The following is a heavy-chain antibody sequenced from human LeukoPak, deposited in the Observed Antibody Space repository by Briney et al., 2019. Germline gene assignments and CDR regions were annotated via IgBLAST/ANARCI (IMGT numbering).Heavy chain of an antibody. V-gene: IGHV3-7*01. Sequence: GGSLRLSCVASGFTVSGSYLSWVRQAPGKGLEWVANIKQDGSEKHYVDSVKGRLTISRDNAKNLLYLQMNSLRVEDTAVYYCAGGPGFLIDCWGQGTLVTVSS. CDR1: GFTVSGSY. J-gene: IGHJ4*02. CDR2: IKQDGSEK. D-gene: IGHD3-3*01. CDR3: AGGPGFLIDC.